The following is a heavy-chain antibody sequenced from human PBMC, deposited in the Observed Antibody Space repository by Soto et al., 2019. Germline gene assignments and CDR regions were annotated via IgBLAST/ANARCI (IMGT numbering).Heavy chain of an antibody. V-gene: IGHV5-10-1*01. CDR1: GYSFAGYW. CDR3: ARQIYDSDTGPNFQYYFDS. J-gene: IGHJ4*02. D-gene: IGHD3-22*01. CDR2: IDPSDSQT. Sequence: GESLEISCKGSGYSFAGYWITWVRQKPGKGLEWMGRIDPSDSQTYYSPSFRGHVTISATKSITTVFLQWSSLRASDTAMYYCARQIYDSDTGPNFQYYFDSWGQGTPVTVSS.